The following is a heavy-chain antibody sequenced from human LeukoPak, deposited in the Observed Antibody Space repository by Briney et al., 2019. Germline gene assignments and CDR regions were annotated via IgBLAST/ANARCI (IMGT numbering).Heavy chain of an antibody. Sequence: SETLSPTCTVSGGSISSGDYYWSWIRQPPGKGLEWIGYIYYSGSTYYNPSLKSRVTISVDTSRNQFSLKLSSVTAADTAVYYCARDTGDFWSGYLNWGQGTLVTVSS. CDR2: IYYSGST. J-gene: IGHJ4*02. D-gene: IGHD3-3*01. CDR3: ARDTGDFWSGYLN. CDR1: GGSISSGDYY. V-gene: IGHV4-30-4*01.